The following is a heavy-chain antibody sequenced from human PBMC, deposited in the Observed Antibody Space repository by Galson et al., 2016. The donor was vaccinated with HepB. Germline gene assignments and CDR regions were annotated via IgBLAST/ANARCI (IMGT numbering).Heavy chain of an antibody. V-gene: IGHV6-1*01. CDR1: GDSVSSNSAA. D-gene: IGHD4-23*01. CDR3: ARDPPVSNSIFDM. CDR2: TYFGSKWYT. J-gene: IGHJ3*02. Sequence: CAISGDSVSSNSAAWNWIRQSPSRGLEWLGRTYFGSKWYTDYAVSVKSRITVNPDTSKNQFSLQLNSVTPEDTAVYYCARDPPVSNSIFDMWGQGTMVTASS.